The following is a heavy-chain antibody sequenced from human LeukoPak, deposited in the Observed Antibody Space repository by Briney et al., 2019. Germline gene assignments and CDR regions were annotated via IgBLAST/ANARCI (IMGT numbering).Heavy chain of an antibody. CDR2: ISSSSSTI. D-gene: IGHD3-16*01. V-gene: IGHV3-48*01. CDR1: GFTFSSYS. Sequence: PGGSLRLSCAASGFTFSSYSMSWVRQAPGKGLEWVSYISSSSSTIYYVDSVKGRFTISRDNAKNLLYLQMNSLRVEDTAVYYCARGGQLDYWGQGTLVTVSS. J-gene: IGHJ4*02. CDR3: ARGGQLDY.